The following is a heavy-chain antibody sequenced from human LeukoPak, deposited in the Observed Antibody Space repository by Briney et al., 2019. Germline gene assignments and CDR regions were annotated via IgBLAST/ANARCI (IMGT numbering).Heavy chain of an antibody. CDR2: IYYSGST. Sequence: PSETLSLTCTVSGGSISSSSYYWGWIRQPPGRGLEWIGSIYYSGSTNYNPSLKSRVTISVDTSKNQFSLKLSSVTAADTAVYYCARDRRSSVGSSSPYFDYWGQGTLVTVSS. CDR3: ARDRRSSVGSSSPYFDY. J-gene: IGHJ4*02. CDR1: GGSISSSSYY. V-gene: IGHV4-39*07. D-gene: IGHD6-6*01.